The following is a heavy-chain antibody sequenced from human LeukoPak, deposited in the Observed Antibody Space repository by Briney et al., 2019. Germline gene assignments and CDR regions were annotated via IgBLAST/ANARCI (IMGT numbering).Heavy chain of an antibody. CDR2: IKSKTDGGTT. CDR3: ATQGYCTNGVCYGFDY. D-gene: IGHD2-8*01. CDR1: GFTFSKAW. J-gene: IGHJ4*02. Sequence: GGSLRLSCVASGFTFSKAWMNWVRQAPGKGLEWVGHIKSKTDGGTTDYAAPVKGRFTISRDDSKNTVYLQMNSLKTEDTAVYYCATQGYCTNGVCYGFDYWGQGTLVTVST. V-gene: IGHV3-15*01.